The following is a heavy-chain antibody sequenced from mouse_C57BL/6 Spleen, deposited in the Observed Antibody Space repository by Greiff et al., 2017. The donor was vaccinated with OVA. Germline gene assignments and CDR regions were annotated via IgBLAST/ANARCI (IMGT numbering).Heavy chain of an antibody. J-gene: IGHJ4*01. D-gene: IGHD2-5*01. V-gene: IGHV1-50*01. Sequence: QVQLQQPGAELVKPGASVKLSCKASGFTFTSYWMQWVKQRPGQGLEWIGEIDPSDSYTNYNQKFKGKATLTVDPSSSTAYMQLRSLTSEDAAVYYCARGDSNYVGAMDYWGQGTSVTVSS. CDR3: ARGDSNYVGAMDY. CDR2: IDPSDSYT. CDR1: GFTFTSYW.